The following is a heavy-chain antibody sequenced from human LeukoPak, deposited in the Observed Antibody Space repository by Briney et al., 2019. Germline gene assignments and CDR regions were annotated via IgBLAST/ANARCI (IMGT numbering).Heavy chain of an antibody. CDR3: ARETYSSSWSYYFDY. CDR2: ISSSSSYI. V-gene: IGHV3-21*01. J-gene: IGHJ4*02. CDR1: GFAFSAYE. D-gene: IGHD6-13*01. Sequence: GGSLRLSCLASGFAFSAYEMNWVRQAPGKGLEWVSSISSSSSYIYYADSVKGRFTISRDNAKNSLYLQMNSLRAEDTAVYYCARETYSSSWSYYFDYWGQGTLVTVSS.